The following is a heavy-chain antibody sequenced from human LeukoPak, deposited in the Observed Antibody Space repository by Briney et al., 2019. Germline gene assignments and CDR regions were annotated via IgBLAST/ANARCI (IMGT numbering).Heavy chain of an antibody. V-gene: IGHV3-7*01. Sequence: GGSLRLSCAASGFDFSNYWMSWVRQAPGKGLEWVATIKADGSEKYYVDSVKGRFTISRDNAKNSLSLQMNSLRAEDMAMYYCARGGYNYNPWGQGTLVTVSS. J-gene: IGHJ5*02. D-gene: IGHD5-18*01. CDR1: GFDFSNYW. CDR3: ARGGYNYNP. CDR2: IKADGSEK.